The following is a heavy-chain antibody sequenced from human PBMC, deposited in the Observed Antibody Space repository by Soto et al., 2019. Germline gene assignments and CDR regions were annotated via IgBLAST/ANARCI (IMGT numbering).Heavy chain of an antibody. CDR2: IKQDGSEK. D-gene: IGHD3-3*01. CDR1: GFTFSSYW. Sequence: EVQLVESGGGLVQPGGSLRLSCAASGFTFSSYWMSWVRQAPGKGLEWVANIKQDGSEKYYVDSVKGRFTISRDNAKKSLYLQMNSLRAEDTAVYYCARTPTTYYDFWSGYPAYYGMDVWGQGTTVTVSS. J-gene: IGHJ6*02. V-gene: IGHV3-7*05. CDR3: ARTPTTYYDFWSGYPAYYGMDV.